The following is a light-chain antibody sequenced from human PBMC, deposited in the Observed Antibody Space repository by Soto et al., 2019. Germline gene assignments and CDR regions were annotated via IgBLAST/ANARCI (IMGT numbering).Light chain of an antibody. CDR3: LTYGRSPGWT. CDR2: AAS. J-gene: IGKJ1*01. CDR1: ETVSSDF. Sequence: EIVLTHSPGTLSLSPGDRAALSCRASETVSSDFLAWYQQKPGQAPRLLIYAASSRATGIPDRFSGTGSERDFALTITGLEPEDFAVYYCLTYGRSPGWTLGQWTKVDIK. V-gene: IGKV3-20*01.